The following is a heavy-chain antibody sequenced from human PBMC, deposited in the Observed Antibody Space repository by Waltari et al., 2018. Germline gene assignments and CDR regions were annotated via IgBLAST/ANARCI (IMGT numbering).Heavy chain of an antibody. D-gene: IGHD3-16*02. J-gene: IGHJ4*02. CDR3: ARRGGYDYVWGSYRPVYFDY. CDR2: TNHSGST. V-gene: IGHV4-34*01. Sequence: QVQLQQWGAGLLKPSETLSLTCAVYGGSFSGYYWSWIRQPPGKGLEWIGETNHSGSTNYNPSLKSRVTISVDTSKNQFSLKLSSVTSADTAVYYCARRGGYDYVWGSYRPVYFDYWGQGTLVTVSS. CDR1: GGSFSGYY.